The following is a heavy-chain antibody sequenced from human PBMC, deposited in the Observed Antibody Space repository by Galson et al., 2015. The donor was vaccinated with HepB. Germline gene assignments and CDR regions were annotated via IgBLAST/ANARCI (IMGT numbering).Heavy chain of an antibody. D-gene: IGHD2-15*01. Sequence: SVKVSCKASGYTFTDYYIHWVRQAPGQGLEWMGRINPKSGGTNFAQKFQGRVTMTRDTSISTAYMELSSLRSDDTAFYYCARGTHILVVVAANFDYWSQGTLVTVSS. CDR3: ARGTHILVVVAANFDY. CDR2: INPKSGGT. V-gene: IGHV1-2*06. CDR1: GYTFTDYY. J-gene: IGHJ4*02.